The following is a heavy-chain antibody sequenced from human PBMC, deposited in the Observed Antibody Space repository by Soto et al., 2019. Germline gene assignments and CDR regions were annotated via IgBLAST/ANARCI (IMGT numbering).Heavy chain of an antibody. V-gene: IGHV4-59*01. CDR1: GGSISSYY. J-gene: IGHJ4*02. D-gene: IGHD1-7*01. Sequence: PSETLSLTCTVSGGSISSYYWSWIRQPPGKGLEWTGYIYYSGSTNYNPSLKSRVTISVDTSKNQFSLKLSSVTAADTAVYYCARDKTGTLQPDYWGQGTLVTVSS. CDR2: IYYSGST. CDR3: ARDKTGTLQPDY.